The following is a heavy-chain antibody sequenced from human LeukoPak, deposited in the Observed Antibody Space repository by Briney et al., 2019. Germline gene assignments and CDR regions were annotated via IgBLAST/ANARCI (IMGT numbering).Heavy chain of an antibody. V-gene: IGHV3-11*01. J-gene: IGHJ6*03. CDR2: ISSSGSTI. Sequence: GGSLRLSCAASGFTFSDYYMSWIRQAPGKGLEWVSYISSSGSTIYYADSVKGRFTISRDNAKNSLYLQMNSLRAGDTAVYYCARVREPAYSSGYYSLNYYYYYMDVWGKGTTVTVSS. D-gene: IGHD3-22*01. CDR3: ARVREPAYSSGYYSLNYYYYYMDV. CDR1: GFTFSDYY.